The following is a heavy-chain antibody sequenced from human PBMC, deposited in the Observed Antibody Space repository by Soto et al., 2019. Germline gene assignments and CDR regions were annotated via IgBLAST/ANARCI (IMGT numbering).Heavy chain of an antibody. CDR1: GGSISSGGYY. CDR2: IYYSGTT. D-gene: IGHD2-21*01. Sequence: QVQLQESGPGLVKPSQTLSLTCTVSGGSISSGGYYWYWIRQHPGKGLEWIGYIYYSGTTYYNPSPKSRVTISVDTSKNQCSLKLSSVTAADTAVYYCAASCVACGGFNYYGMDVWGQGTTVTVSS. J-gene: IGHJ6*02. CDR3: AASCVACGGFNYYGMDV. V-gene: IGHV4-31*03.